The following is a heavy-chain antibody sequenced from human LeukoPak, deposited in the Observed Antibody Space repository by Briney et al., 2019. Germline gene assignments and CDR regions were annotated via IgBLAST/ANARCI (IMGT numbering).Heavy chain of an antibody. V-gene: IGHV1-18*01. Sequence: ASVKVSCKASGYTFTSYGISWVRQAPGQGLEWMGWIIAYNGNTNYAQKLQGRVTMTTDTSTSTAYMELRSLRAEDTAVYYCAKTWWSGSTAWGQGTLVTVSS. CDR1: GYTFTSYG. CDR2: IIAYNGNT. D-gene: IGHD1-26*01. J-gene: IGHJ5*02. CDR3: AKTWWSGSTA.